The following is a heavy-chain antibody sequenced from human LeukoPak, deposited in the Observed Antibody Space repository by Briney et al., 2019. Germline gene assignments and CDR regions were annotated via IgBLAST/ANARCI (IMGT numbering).Heavy chain of an antibody. CDR3: ARAHPSDY. CDR2: ISSSGGTK. Sequence: PGGSLRLSCSASGFTFSSYEMNWVRQAPGKGLEWLSYISSSGGTKYYADSVKGRFSISRDNAKNSLYLQMNSLSVEDTAVYYCARAHPSDYWGQGTLVTVSP. V-gene: IGHV3-48*03. J-gene: IGHJ4*02. CDR1: GFTFSSYE.